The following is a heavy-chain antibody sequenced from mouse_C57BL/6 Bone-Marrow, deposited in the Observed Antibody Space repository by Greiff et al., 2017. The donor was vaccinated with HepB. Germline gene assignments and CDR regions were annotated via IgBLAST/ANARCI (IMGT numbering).Heavy chain of an antibody. CDR2: IDPENGDT. CDR1: GFNIKDDY. J-gene: IGHJ3*01. D-gene: IGHD1-1*01. V-gene: IGHV14-4*01. Sequence: VQLKESGAELVRPGASVKLSCTASGFNIKDDYMHWVKQRPEQGLEWIGWIDPENGDTEYASKFQGKATITADTSSNTAYLQLSSLTSEDTAVYCCTTSYGSSYWFAYWGQGTLVTVSA. CDR3: TTSYGSSYWFAY.